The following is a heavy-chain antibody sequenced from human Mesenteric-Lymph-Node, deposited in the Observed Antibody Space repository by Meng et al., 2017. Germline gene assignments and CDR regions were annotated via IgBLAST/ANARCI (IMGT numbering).Heavy chain of an antibody. Sequence: GESLKISCAASGFTFSSYAMSWVRQAPGKGLEWVSAISGSGGRTYYADSVKGRFTISRDNSKNTLYLQMNSLRDEDTAVYYCAKGYSSGWSVRGYIDSWGQGTLVTVSS. J-gene: IGHJ4*02. CDR3: AKGYSSGWSVRGYIDS. CDR1: GFTFSSYA. D-gene: IGHD6-19*01. V-gene: IGHV3-23*01. CDR2: ISGSGGRT.